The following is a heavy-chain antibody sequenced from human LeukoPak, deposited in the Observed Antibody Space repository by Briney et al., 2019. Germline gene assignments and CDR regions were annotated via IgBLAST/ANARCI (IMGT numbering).Heavy chain of an antibody. CDR3: ARKGCTGDCYILDY. Sequence: WASVRVCCRASGYTFNTYGINWVRQAPGHGLEWMGWINTDSGNTNYAQNLQGRVTMTRDTSTGTAYMELKSLTSDDTAVYYCARKGCTGDCYILDYWGQGTLVTVSS. V-gene: IGHV1-18*01. CDR1: GYTFNTYG. J-gene: IGHJ4*02. D-gene: IGHD2-21*02. CDR2: INTDSGNT.